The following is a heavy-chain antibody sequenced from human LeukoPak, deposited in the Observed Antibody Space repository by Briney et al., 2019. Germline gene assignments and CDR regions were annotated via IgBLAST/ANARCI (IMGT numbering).Heavy chain of an antibody. CDR2: IYTSGST. Sequence: SETLSLTCTVSGGSISSGSYYWSWIRQPAGKGLEWIGRIYTSGSTNYNPSLKSRVTISVDTSKNQFSLKLSSVTAADTAVYYCTSYAIVGAIHWGQGTLVTVSS. CDR1: GGSISSGSYY. CDR3: TSYAIVGAIH. V-gene: IGHV4-61*02. J-gene: IGHJ4*02. D-gene: IGHD1-26*01.